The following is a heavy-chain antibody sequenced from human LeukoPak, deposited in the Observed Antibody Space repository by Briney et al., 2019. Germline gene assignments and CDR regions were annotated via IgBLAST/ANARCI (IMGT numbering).Heavy chain of an antibody. Sequence: SETLSLTCTVSGGSISSGSYYWSWIRQPDGKGLEWIGRIYTSGSTNYNPSLKSRITITVDTAKNQFSLKLSSVTAADTAVYYCARESITIFGVVIGRYFDYWGQGTLVTVSS. CDR2: IYTSGST. V-gene: IGHV4-61*02. D-gene: IGHD3-3*01. CDR1: GGSISSGSYY. J-gene: IGHJ4*02. CDR3: ARESITIFGVVIGRYFDY.